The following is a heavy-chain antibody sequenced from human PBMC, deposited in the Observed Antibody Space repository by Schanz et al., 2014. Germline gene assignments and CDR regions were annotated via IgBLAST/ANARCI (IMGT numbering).Heavy chain of an antibody. V-gene: IGHV1-69*02. D-gene: IGHD2-2*01. J-gene: IGHJ3*02. Sequence: SSYTISWVRQARGQGLEWVGRFIPILDVGNYAQQFQGRVTFTADKSTSTAYMELSSLRYEDTALYYCARGTMPGTFDIWGQGTMVTVSS. CDR1: SSYT. CDR2: FIPILDVG. CDR3: ARGTMPGTFDI.